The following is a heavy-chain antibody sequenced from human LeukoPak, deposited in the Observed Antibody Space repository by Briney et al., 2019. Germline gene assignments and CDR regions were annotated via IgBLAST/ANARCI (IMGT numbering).Heavy chain of an antibody. J-gene: IGHJ4*02. CDR2: INSDGSST. V-gene: IGHV3-74*01. CDR1: GFTFSSYW. D-gene: IGHD3-10*02. CDR3: ARDPMTMFYYFDY. Sequence: GGSLRLSCAASGFTFSSYWMHWVRHAPGKGLVWVSRINSDGSSTSYADSVKGRFTISRDNAKNTLYLQMNSLRAEDTAVYYCARDPMTMFYYFDYWGQGTLVTVSS.